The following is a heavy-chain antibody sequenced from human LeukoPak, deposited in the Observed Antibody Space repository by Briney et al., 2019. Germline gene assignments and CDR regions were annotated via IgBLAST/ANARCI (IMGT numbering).Heavy chain of an antibody. CDR1: GFSVSTNY. J-gene: IGHJ4*02. D-gene: IGHD6-13*01. CDR3: ASSLSRWYGAGY. Sequence: GGSLRLSCAASGFSVSTNYIGWVRQAPGMRLQWVCVIYSGGNTYYADSVNGRFTISRDNSKNTLYLQMNSLRAEDTAVYYCASSLSRWYGAGYWGQGTLVTVSS. V-gene: IGHV3-53*01. CDR2: IYSGGNT.